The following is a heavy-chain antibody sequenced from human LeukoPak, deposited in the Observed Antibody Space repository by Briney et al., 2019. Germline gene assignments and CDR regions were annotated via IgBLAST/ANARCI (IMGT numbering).Heavy chain of an antibody. CDR2: ISYDGSNK. D-gene: IGHD3-10*01. V-gene: IGHV3-30-3*01. CDR1: GFTFSSYA. CDR3: ASDYVITMVRGVYQSFDP. J-gene: IGHJ5*02. Sequence: GGSLRLSCAASGFTFSSYAMHWVRQAPGKGLEWVAVISYDGSNKYYADSVKGRFTISRDNSKNTLYLQMNSLRAEDTAVYYCASDYVITMVRGVYQSFDPWGQGTLVTVSS.